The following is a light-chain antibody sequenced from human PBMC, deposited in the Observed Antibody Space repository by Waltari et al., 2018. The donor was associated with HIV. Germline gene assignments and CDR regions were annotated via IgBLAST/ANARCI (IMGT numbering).Light chain of an antibody. CDR1: ILPKQY. CDR2: KDN. Sequence: SFELTQPSSVPVSPGQTARITCSGDILPKQYVRWLQQRPGQAPLLIIFKDNERPSGIPERFSGSSTGTTVTLTISGVQVEDEADYYCYSAANYIWVFGGGTRLTVL. V-gene: IGLV3-27*01. CDR3: YSAANYIWV. J-gene: IGLJ3*02.